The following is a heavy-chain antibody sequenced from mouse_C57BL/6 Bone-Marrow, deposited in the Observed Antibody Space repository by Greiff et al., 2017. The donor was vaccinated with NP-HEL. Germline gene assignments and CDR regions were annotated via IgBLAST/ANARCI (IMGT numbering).Heavy chain of an antibody. CDR2: INSDGGST. CDR3: ARDYDGSSYAMDY. CDR1: EYEFPSHD. V-gene: IGHV5-2*01. J-gene: IGHJ4*01. D-gene: IGHD1-1*01. Sequence: EVMLVESGGGLVQPGESLKLSCESNEYEFPSHDMSWVRKTPEKRLELVAAINSDGGSTYYPDTMERRFIISRDITKKTMYLQKSSLMSEDTALYYCARDYDGSSYAMDYWGQGTSVTVAS.